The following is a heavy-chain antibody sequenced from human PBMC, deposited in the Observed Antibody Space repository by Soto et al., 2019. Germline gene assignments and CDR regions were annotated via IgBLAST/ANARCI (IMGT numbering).Heavy chain of an antibody. D-gene: IGHD3-22*01. J-gene: IGHJ4*02. CDR1: GFTFGSYE. V-gene: IGHV3-48*03. CDR3: ALGDYYDSSGYYFANPLFDY. Sequence: GGSLRLSCAASGFTFGSYEMNWVRQAPGKGLEWVSYISSSGSTIYYADSVKGRFTISRDNAKNSLYLQMNSLRAEDTAVYYCALGDYYDSSGYYFANPLFDYWGQGTLVTVSS. CDR2: ISSSGSTI.